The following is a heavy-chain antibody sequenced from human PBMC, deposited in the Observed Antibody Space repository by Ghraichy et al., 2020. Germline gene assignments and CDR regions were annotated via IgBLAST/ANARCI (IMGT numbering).Heavy chain of an antibody. Sequence: SETLSLTCAFYGGSFSGYYWSWIRQPPGKGLEWIGEINHSGSTNYNPSLKSRVTISVDTSKNQFSLKLSSVTAADTAVYYCARHNWELDYWGQGTLVTVSS. CDR3: ARHNWELDY. V-gene: IGHV4-34*01. CDR1: GGSFSGYY. D-gene: IGHD1-1*01. CDR2: INHSGST. J-gene: IGHJ4*02.